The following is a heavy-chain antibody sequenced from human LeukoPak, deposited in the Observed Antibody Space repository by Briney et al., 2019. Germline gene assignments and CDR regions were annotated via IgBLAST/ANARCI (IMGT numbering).Heavy chain of an antibody. V-gene: IGHV4-30-2*01. CDR2: IYHSGST. CDR1: GGSISSGGYS. J-gene: IGHJ4*02. CDR3: ASTIKGGYCTGTSCPSSFDY. Sequence: SETLSLTCAVSGGSISSGGYSWSWIRQPPGKGLEWIGYIYHSGSTYYNPSLKSRVTISVDTSKNQFSLKLSSVAAADTAVYFCASTIKGGYCTGTSCPSSFDYWGQGTLVAVSS. D-gene: IGHD2-2*01.